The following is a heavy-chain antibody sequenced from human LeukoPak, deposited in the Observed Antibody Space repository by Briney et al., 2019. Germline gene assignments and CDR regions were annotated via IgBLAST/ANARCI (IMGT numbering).Heavy chain of an antibody. CDR2: IIPIFGTA. V-gene: IGHV1-69*05. CDR1: VGTFSSYT. J-gene: IGHJ4*02. D-gene: IGHD3-16*02. Sequence: ASVKVSCKASVGTFSSYTISWVRQAPRHGLEWMGGIIPIFGTANSAQKFQGRVTITTDESTSAASIELSRLRSEDTAVYYYARDLGNTFRGVIVIEEFDYWGQGTLVTVSS. CDR3: ARDLGNTFRGVIVIEEFDY.